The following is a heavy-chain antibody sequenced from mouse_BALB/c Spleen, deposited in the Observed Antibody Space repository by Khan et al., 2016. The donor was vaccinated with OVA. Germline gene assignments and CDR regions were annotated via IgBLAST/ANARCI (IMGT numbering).Heavy chain of an antibody. D-gene: IGHD1-1*02. CDR1: GYSFTNYG. J-gene: IGHJ1*01. CDR3: ASGGYWYFDV. Sequence: LVESGPEVKKPGETVKISGKASGYSFTNYGMNWVRQAPGKGLKWMGWINTYTGEPTYADDFKGRFAFSLETSASTAYLQINNLKNEDTATYFCASGGYWYFDVWGAGTTVTVSS. CDR2: INTYTGEP. V-gene: IGHV9-3-1*01.